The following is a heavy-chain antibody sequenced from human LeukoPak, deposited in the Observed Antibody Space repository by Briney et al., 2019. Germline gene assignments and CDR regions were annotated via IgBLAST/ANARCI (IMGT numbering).Heavy chain of an antibody. CDR2: TYYWSKWYN. V-gene: IGHV6-1*01. J-gene: IGHJ4*02. D-gene: IGHD3-16*02. Sequence: SQTLSLTCAISGDSVSSNSAAWNWLRQSPSRGLEWLGRTYYWSKWYNDYAVSVKSRITINPDTSKNQFSLQLNSVTPEDTAVYYCARDSTGVWGSYRYTFDYWGQGTLVTVSS. CDR3: ARDSTGVWGSYRYTFDY. CDR1: GDSVSSNSAA.